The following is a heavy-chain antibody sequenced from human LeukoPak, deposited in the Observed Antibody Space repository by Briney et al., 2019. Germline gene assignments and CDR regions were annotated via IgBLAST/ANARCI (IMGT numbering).Heavy chain of an antibody. CDR1: GFTFSNYA. CDR2: IWYDGSNK. D-gene: IGHD5-24*01. Sequence: GGSLRLSCAASGFTFSNYAMHWVRQAPGKGLEWVAVIWYDGSNKYYADSVRGRFTISRDNAQTSLYLQMNSLRAEDTAVYYCARASDPWLQLTWGQGTLVTVSS. CDR3: ARASDPWLQLT. J-gene: IGHJ5*02. V-gene: IGHV3-33*01.